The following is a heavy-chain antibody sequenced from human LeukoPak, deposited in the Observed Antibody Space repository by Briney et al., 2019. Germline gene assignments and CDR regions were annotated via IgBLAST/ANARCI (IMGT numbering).Heavy chain of an antibody. V-gene: IGHV4-30-2*01. CDR2: IYHSGST. D-gene: IGHD6-19*01. CDR1: GGSIRSGGYS. Sequence: PSETLSLTCAVCGGSIRSGGYSWSWIRQPPGKGLEWIGYIYHSGSTYYNPSLKSRVTISVDRSKNQFSLKLSSVTAADTAVYYCARCPLVYSSGWYGSYFDYWGQGTLVTVSS. J-gene: IGHJ4*02. CDR3: ARCPLVYSSGWYGSYFDY.